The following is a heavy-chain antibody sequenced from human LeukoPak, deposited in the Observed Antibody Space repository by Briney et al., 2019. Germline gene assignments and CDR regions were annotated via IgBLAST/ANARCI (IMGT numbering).Heavy chain of an antibody. Sequence: PSQTLSLTCAVYGGSFSDYFCGWIRQPPGKGLEWIGEINHSGRTYYNPSLTSRVTISVDTSKNQFSLNLSSVTAADTAVYYCARDVVVVPAAIHYGMDVWGQGTTVTVSS. CDR1: GGSFSDYF. D-gene: IGHD2-2*01. CDR2: INHSGRT. CDR3: ARDVVVVPAAIHYGMDV. J-gene: IGHJ6*02. V-gene: IGHV4-34*01.